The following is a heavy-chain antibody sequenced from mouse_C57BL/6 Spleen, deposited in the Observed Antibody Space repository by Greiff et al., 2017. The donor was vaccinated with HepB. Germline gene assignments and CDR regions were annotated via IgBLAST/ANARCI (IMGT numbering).Heavy chain of an antibody. D-gene: IGHD1-1*01. CDR2: IYPGDGDT. J-gene: IGHJ4*01. Sequence: QVQLQQSGPELVKPGASVKISCKASGYAFSSSWMNWVKQRPGKGLEWIGRIYPGDGDTNYNGKFKGKATLTADKSSSIAYMQLSSLTSEDSAVYFCARSSLYYYGSSYYYAMDYWGQGTSVTVSS. CDR1: GYAFSSSW. V-gene: IGHV1-82*01. CDR3: ARSSLYYYGSSYYYAMDY.